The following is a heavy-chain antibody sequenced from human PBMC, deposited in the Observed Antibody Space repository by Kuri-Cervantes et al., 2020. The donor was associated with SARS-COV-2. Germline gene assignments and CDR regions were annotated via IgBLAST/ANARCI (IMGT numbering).Heavy chain of an antibody. V-gene: IGHV4-31*03. J-gene: IGHJ2*01. CDR1: GGSISSGGYY. D-gene: IGHD6-13*01. Sequence: LRLSCTVSGGSISSGGYYWSWIRRHPGKGLEWIGYIYYSGSTYYNPSLKSRVTISGDTSKNQFSLKLSSVTAADTAVYYCARAELGLGWFFDLWGRGTLVTVSS. CDR2: IYYSGST. CDR3: ARAELGLGWFFDL.